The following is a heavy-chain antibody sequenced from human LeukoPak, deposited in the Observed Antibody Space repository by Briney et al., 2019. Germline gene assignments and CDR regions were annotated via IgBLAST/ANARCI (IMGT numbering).Heavy chain of an antibody. D-gene: IGHD2-21*02. V-gene: IGHV3-23*01. CDR3: ASAAEAYCGGDCYFSLDY. CDR2: ISGSGGST. Sequence: PGGSLRLSCAASGFTFSSYAMSWVRQAPGKGLEWVSAISGSGGSTYYADSVKGRFTISRDNSKNTLYLQMNSLRAEDTAVYYCASAAEAYCGGDCYFSLDYWGQGTLVTVSS. J-gene: IGHJ4*02. CDR1: GFTFSSYA.